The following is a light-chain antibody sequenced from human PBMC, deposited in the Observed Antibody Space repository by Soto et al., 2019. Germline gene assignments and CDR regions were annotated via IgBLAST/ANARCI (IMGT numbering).Light chain of an antibody. Sequence: EIVLTQSPGTLSLSPGERATLSCRASQSVSNNYLAWYQRKPGQAPRLLIYGASSRATGIPDRFSGSGSGTEFTLTISRLEPEDFAVFYCQQYGSSPRTFGQGTRVEIK. J-gene: IGKJ1*01. V-gene: IGKV3-20*01. CDR1: QSVSNNY. CDR3: QQYGSSPRT. CDR2: GAS.